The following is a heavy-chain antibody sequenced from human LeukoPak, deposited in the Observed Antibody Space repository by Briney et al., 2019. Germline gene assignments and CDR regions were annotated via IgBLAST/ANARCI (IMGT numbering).Heavy chain of an antibody. CDR1: GASIRSSF. V-gene: IGHV4-59*01. J-gene: IGHJ4*02. D-gene: IGHD1-26*01. CDR3: TRNRGYYVNDY. Sequence: PSGTLCLTCTVSGASIRSSFWNWIRQPPGRGLEWIGYLSMRGTTNYNPSLKSRVTISADTSENQFSLKVSSVTAADTAVYYCTRNRGYYVNDYWGQGILVTVSS. CDR2: LSMRGTT.